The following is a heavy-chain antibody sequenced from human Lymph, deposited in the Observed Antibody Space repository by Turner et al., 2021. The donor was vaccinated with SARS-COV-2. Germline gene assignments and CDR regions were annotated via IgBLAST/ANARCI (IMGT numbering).Heavy chain of an antibody. J-gene: IGHJ6*02. Sequence: EVQLVESGGGLVKPGGSLRLSCAASGFTFSSYSMNWVRQAPGNVLEWVSSISSRSSYIYNADSVKGRFTISRENAKNSLYLQMNSLRAEDTAVYYCARDYYDFWSGYNSYYYGMDVWGQGTTVTVSS. CDR2: ISSRSSYI. V-gene: IGHV3-21*01. CDR3: ARDYYDFWSGYNSYYYGMDV. CDR1: GFTFSSYS. D-gene: IGHD3-3*01.